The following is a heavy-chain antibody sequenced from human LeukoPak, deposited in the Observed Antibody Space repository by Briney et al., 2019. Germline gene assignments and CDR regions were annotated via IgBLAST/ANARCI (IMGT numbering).Heavy chain of an antibody. Sequence: GGSLRLPCATSGLTFGTNSMNWVRQAPGKGLEWLSYITGSSDIIYYADSVKGRFTISRDNAKNSVYLQMNSLTAEDTAVYYCVRGWQQLGSWGRGALVTVSS. J-gene: IGHJ5*02. CDR2: ITGSSDII. D-gene: IGHD1-1*01. CDR3: VRGWQQLGS. V-gene: IGHV3-48*04. CDR1: GLTFGTNS.